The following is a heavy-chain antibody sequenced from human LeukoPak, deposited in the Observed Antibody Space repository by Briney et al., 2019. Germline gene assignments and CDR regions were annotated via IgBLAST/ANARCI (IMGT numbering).Heavy chain of an antibody. D-gene: IGHD6-19*01. Sequence: PGGSLRLSCAASGFTVSSNYMSWVRQAPGKGLEWVSVMYSDGSAYYADSVKGRFTISRDNSKNRLFLQMNSLRAEDTAVYFCARTIAVTGIDYFDQWGQGTLVTVS. V-gene: IGHV3-53*01. CDR1: GFTVSSNY. CDR3: ARTIAVTGIDYFDQ. CDR2: MYSDGSA. J-gene: IGHJ4*02.